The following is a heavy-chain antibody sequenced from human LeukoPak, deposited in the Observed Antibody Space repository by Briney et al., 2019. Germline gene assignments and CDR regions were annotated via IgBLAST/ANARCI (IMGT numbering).Heavy chain of an antibody. Sequence: PSGTLSLTCDVSGGSISATNWWTWVRQPPGGGLEWIGEVHLNGRSHYSPSLESRVTMSADMSENHISLHLTSVTAVDPAVYYCAREGGFYRPLDYTGPGTLVIVSS. CDR3: AREGGFYRPLDY. J-gene: IGHJ4*02. CDR2: VHLNGRS. D-gene: IGHD2/OR15-2a*01. CDR1: GGSISATNW. V-gene: IGHV4-4*02.